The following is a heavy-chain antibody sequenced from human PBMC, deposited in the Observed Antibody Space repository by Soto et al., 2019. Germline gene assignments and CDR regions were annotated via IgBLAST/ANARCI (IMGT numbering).Heavy chain of an antibody. CDR1: RLAFTSKG. V-gene: IGHV1-18*01. Sequence: GVSAEVSSESCRLAFTSKGRRSPRQSPGRGCEWTGWIRDYNGNTNYAQKLPGRVTMTTDTSTSTAYMELRSLRSDDTAVYYCPRGAYFGGDCSFFAYWGKGTLVPVFS. J-gene: IGHJ4*02. CDR2: IRDYNGNT. CDR3: PRGAYFGGDCSFFAY. D-gene: IGHD2-21*01.